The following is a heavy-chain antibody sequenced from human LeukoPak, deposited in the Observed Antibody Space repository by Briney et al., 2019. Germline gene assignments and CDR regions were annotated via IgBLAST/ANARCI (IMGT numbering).Heavy chain of an antibody. V-gene: IGHV3-23*01. CDR3: AKDFAYYYDSSGHFDY. D-gene: IGHD3-22*01. CDR2: ISGSGGST. Sequence: GSLRLSCAASGFTFSSYAMSWVRQAPGKGLEWVSAISGSGGSTYYADSVKGRFTISRDNSKNTLYLQMNSLRAEDTAVYYCAKDFAYYYDSSGHFDYWGQGTLVTVSS. J-gene: IGHJ4*02. CDR1: GFTFSSYA.